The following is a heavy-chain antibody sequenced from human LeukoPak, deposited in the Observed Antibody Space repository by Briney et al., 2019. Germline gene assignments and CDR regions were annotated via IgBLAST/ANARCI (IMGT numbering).Heavy chain of an antibody. Sequence: PGESLKISCAASGFTFSSYAMHWVRQAPGRGLQYVSVISSNGGTTYYANSVKGRFTISRDNSKNTLYLQMGGLKPEDMAVYYCAREGPGGYVGPYLDYWGRGTLVTVSS. CDR2: ISSNGGTT. J-gene: IGHJ4*02. V-gene: IGHV3-64*01. CDR1: GFTFSSYA. D-gene: IGHD3-9*01. CDR3: AREGPGGYVGPYLDY.